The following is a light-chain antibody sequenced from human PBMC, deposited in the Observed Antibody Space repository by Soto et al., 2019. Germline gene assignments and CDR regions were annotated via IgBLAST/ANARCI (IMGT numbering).Light chain of an antibody. CDR2: GAS. CDR3: QQYDKWPTWT. V-gene: IGKV3-15*01. Sequence: IVLTQSPATLSVSPGERATLSCRASQSVSRDLAWYQQKPGQAPRLLIYGASTRAPSIPARFSGSGSGTDFTLTISSLQSEDFAVYYCQQYDKWPTWTFGQGTKVDIK. J-gene: IGKJ1*01. CDR1: QSVSRD.